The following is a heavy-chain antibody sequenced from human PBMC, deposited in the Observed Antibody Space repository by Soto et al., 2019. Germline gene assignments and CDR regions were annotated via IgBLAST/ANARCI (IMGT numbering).Heavy chain of an antibody. CDR2: ISGSGGST. CDR3: AKDPGYSSGWASWYFDL. CDR1: GFTFSSYA. J-gene: IGHJ2*01. Sequence: PGGSLRLSCAASGFTFSSYAMSWVRQAPGKGLEWVSAISGSGGSTYYADSVKGRFTISRDNSKNTLYLQMNSLRAEDTAVYYCAKDPGYSSGWASWYFDLWGRGTLVTVS. V-gene: IGHV3-23*01. D-gene: IGHD6-19*01.